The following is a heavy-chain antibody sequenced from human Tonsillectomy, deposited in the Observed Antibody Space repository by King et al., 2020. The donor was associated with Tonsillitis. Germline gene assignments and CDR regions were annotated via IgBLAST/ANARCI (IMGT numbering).Heavy chain of an antibody. CDR2: ISSSSSTK. J-gene: IGHJ4*02. D-gene: IGHD4-17*01. CDR3: ATEYGDFPDY. Sequence: VQLVESGGALVQPGGSLRLSCAASGFTFSTYSMNRVRQAPGKGLEWVSYISSSSSTKYYADSVKGRFTISRDNAKNSLYLQMNSLRDEDTAVYYCATEYGDFPDYWGQGTLVTVSS. CDR1: GFTFSTYS. V-gene: IGHV3-48*02.